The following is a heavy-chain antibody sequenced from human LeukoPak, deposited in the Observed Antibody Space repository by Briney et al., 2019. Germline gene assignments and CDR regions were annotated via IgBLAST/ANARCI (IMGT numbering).Heavy chain of an antibody. J-gene: IGHJ4*02. D-gene: IGHD5-24*01. CDR2: ISGTGGNT. CDR1: GFTFSSYG. CDR3: AREREEADYFDY. V-gene: IGHV3-21*01. Sequence: GGSLRLSCAASGFTFSSYGMIWVRQAPGKGLEWVSTISGTGGNTYYADSVKGRFTISRDNAKNSLYLQMNSLRAEDTAVYYCAREREEADYFDYWGQGTLVTVSS.